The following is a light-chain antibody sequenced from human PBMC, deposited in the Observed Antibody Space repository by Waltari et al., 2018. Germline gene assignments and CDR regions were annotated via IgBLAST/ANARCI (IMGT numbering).Light chain of an antibody. V-gene: IGKV1-33*01. CDR1: QDISNN. CDR3: QQYDDFPLT. Sequence: DIQMTQSPSSLSASVGERVTITCQASQDISNNLNWYQQKPGKAPKLLISYASTLERGVPLRFSGSGSGTSFTFIISSLQPEDIAIYFCQQYDDFPLTFGGGTKIEIK. CDR2: YAS. J-gene: IGKJ4*01.